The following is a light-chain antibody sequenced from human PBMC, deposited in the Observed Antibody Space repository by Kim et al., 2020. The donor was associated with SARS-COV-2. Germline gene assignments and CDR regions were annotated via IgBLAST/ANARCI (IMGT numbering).Light chain of an antibody. CDR2: DAS. CDR1: PNLRDN. V-gene: IGKV3-15*01. J-gene: IGKJ2*01. Sequence: LSVSPWERATLSCRASPNLRDNLSWYQQKPGQALRLLIYDASTRATDIPARFSGSGSGTEFTLTISSLQSEDCALYYCQQYNDWRTFGQGTKLEI. CDR3: QQYNDWRT.